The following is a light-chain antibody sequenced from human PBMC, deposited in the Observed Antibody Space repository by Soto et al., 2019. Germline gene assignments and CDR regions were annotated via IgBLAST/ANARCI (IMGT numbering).Light chain of an antibody. V-gene: IGKV1-33*01. CDR1: QDTSNY. J-gene: IGKJ5*01. CDR3: QQYDSLPLT. Sequence: DIQMAQSPPSPSVSVGARVTITCQASQDTSNYLHWFQQKPGKAPHLLIFYVSNLQTGVPSRFSGGGSGTDFALTISSLEPEDIATYYCQQYDSLPLTFGQGTRLEIK. CDR2: YVS.